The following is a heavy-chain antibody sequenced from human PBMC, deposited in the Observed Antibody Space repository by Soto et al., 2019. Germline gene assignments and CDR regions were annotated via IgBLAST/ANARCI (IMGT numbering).Heavy chain of an antibody. V-gene: IGHV3-30-3*01. D-gene: IGHD5-12*01. CDR2: ISYDGSNK. CDR1: GFIFNGYA. CDR3: AREGDGYKYYFDY. Sequence: QVQLVESGGGVVQPGRSLRLSCAASGFIFNGYALHWVRQAPGKGLEWVAIISYDGSNKYYADSVKGRFTISRDNSKNTMYLQMNSLRPEDTAVYYCAREGDGYKYYFDYWGQGTLVTVSS. J-gene: IGHJ4*02.